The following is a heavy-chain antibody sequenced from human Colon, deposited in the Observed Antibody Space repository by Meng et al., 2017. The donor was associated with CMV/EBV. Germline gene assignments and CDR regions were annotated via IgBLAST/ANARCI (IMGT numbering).Heavy chain of an antibody. CDR2: SRIKAFNYAT. CDR1: GFIFNDHY. D-gene: IGHD2-21*01. V-gene: IGHV3-72*01. CDR3: SRDLFD. J-gene: IGHJ4*02. Sequence: LGLSFAASGFIFNDHYMDWVRQAPGKGLEWVGRSRIKAFNYATEYAASVQGRFTISRDDSKTSVYLDMNSLRAEDTAVYYCSRDLFDWGQGTLVTVSS.